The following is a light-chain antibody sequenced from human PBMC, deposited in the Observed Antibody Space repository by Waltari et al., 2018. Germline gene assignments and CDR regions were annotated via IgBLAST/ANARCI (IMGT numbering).Light chain of an antibody. V-gene: IGKV3-11*01. Sequence: IVLTQSPATLSLSPGERATRSCRASQSVSSYLAWYQQKPGQAPRLLIYDASNRATGIPARFSGSGSGTDFTLTISSLEPEDFAVYYCLQRNSWPLTFGGGTKVEIK. CDR1: QSVSSY. CDR2: DAS. CDR3: LQRNSWPLT. J-gene: IGKJ4*01.